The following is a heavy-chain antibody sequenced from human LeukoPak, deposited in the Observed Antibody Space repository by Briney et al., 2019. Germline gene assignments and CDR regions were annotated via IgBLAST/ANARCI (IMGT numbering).Heavy chain of an antibody. CDR2: ISAYNGNT. CDR3: ARDYSGYDSGDYYYYGMDV. Sequence: ASVKVSCKASGYTFTSYGISWVRQAPGQGLEWMGWISAYNGNTNYAQKLQGRVTMTTDTSTSTAYMELRSLRSDDTAVYYCARDYSGYDSGDYYYYGMDVWGQGTTVTVSS. CDR1: GYTFTSYG. V-gene: IGHV1-18*01. D-gene: IGHD5-12*01. J-gene: IGHJ6*02.